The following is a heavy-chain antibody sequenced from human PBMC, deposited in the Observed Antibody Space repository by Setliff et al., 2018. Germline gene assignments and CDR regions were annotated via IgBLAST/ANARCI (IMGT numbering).Heavy chain of an antibody. CDR2: ISGYNSNT. D-gene: IGHD5-18*01. CDR3: ATFRGYTYGYDY. Sequence: ASVKVSCKASGFTFKTYSFSWIRQAPGQGLEWVGWISGYNSNTIYAQGFQGRVTMTTDASTNTAYMELRSLGSDDTAVYYCATFRGYTYGYDYWGQGTLVTVSS. CDR1: GFTFKTYS. J-gene: IGHJ4*02. V-gene: IGHV1-18*01.